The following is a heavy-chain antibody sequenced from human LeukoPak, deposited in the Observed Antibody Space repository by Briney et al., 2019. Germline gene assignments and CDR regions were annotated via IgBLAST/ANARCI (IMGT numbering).Heavy chain of an antibody. V-gene: IGHV3-66*01. CDR1: GFTVSSNY. CDR3: ARTMVVVGVTDYFDY. Sequence: GGSLRLSCAASGFTVSSNYMSWVRQAPGKGLEWVSVIYSDGSTYYSDSVQGRCTISRDNSKNTLFPQMISLRAEDTAVYYCARTMVVVGVTDYFDYWGQGTLVTVSS. CDR2: IYSDGST. D-gene: IGHD2-15*01. J-gene: IGHJ4*02.